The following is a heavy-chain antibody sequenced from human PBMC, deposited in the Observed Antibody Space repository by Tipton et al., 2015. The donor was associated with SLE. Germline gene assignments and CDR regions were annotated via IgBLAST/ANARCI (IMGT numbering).Heavy chain of an antibody. J-gene: IGHJ4*02. CDR2: VSYLGST. V-gene: IGHV4-39*07. Sequence: TLSLTCSVSGGFIGSSSYYWGWIRQPPGKGLEWIGSVSYLGSTSYNATLESRATISIDTSKKHFSLKLSSVTAADTAVYYCARGWIQLWDTFDYWGQGTLVTVSS. CDR3: ARGWIQLWDTFDY. CDR1: GGFIGSSSYY. D-gene: IGHD5-18*01.